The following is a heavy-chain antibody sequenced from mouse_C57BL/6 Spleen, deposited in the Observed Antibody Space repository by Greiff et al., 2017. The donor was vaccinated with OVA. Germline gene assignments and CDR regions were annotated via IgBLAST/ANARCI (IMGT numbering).Heavy chain of an antibody. D-gene: IGHD3-2*02. CDR3: ARSGQLRLLY. Sequence: EVKLMESGPELVKPGASVKMSCKASGYTFTDYNMHWVKQSHGKSLEWIGYINPNNGGTSYNQKFKGKATLTVNKSSSTAYMELRSLTSEDSAVYYCARSGQLRLLYWGQGTLVTVSA. V-gene: IGHV1-22*01. CDR1: GYTFTDYN. J-gene: IGHJ3*01. CDR2: INPNNGGT.